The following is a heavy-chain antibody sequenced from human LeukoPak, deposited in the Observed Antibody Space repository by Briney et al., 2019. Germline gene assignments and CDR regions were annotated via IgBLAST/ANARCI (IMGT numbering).Heavy chain of an antibody. D-gene: IGHD2-2*01. Sequence: SETLSRTCTVSGGSISSDSWTWIRQPAGKGLEWIGRLYTSGSTNRGSIKHNPSLKSRVAMSVDTSKNQFSLKLSSVTAADTAVYYCARAGGGYCSSTSCSADWFDPWGQGILVTVSS. CDR2: LYTSGST. J-gene: IGHJ5*02. CDR3: ARAGGGYCSSTSCSADWFDP. V-gene: IGHV4-4*07. CDR1: GGSISSDS.